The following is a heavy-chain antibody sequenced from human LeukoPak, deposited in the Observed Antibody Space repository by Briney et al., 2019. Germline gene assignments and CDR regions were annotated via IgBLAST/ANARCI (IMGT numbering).Heavy chain of an antibody. CDR2: IKQDGTEK. V-gene: IGHV3-7*01. CDR1: GFTFNTYW. CDR3: ARDLTGGDDYFDY. D-gene: IGHD1-20*01. Sequence: GGSLRLFCAASGFTFNTYWMSWVRQAPGKGLEWVANIKQDGTEKYYVDSVKGRFIISRDNPENSLYLQMNSLRAEDTAVYYCARDLTGGDDYFDYWGQGTLVTVSS. J-gene: IGHJ4*02.